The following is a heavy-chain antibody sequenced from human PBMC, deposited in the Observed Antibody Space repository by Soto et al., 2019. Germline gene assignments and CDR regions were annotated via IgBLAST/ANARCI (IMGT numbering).Heavy chain of an antibody. CDR3: AKDSPSYTTSPFYFDS. CDR2: ITSNGDST. V-gene: IGHV3-23*01. CDR1: GFDFNKYA. D-gene: IGHD2-2*02. Sequence: PGGSLRLSCAAFGFDFNKYAMTWVRQAPGKGLQWVSSITSNGDSTYYADSVKGRFTTSRDNSKNTLYLQMNSLRADDTAVFYCAKDSPSYTTSPFYFDSCGQGTLVTVSS. J-gene: IGHJ4*02.